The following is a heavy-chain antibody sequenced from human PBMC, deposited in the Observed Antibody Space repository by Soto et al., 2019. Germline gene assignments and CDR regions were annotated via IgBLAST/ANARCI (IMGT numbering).Heavy chain of an antibody. D-gene: IGHD3-3*01. CDR2: ISAFNGDT. V-gene: IGHV1-18*01. CDR3: ARDSPRSGLLGGNY. CDR1: GYSFQRYG. Sequence: QVQLVQSGAEVKRPGASVKVSCKASGYSFQRYGIIWVRQAPGQGLEWVGWISAFNGDTKYAQRLQDRVSMTTDTSTDTAHMELRSLRSDDTAIYYCARDSPRSGLLGGNYWGPGTLVTVSS. J-gene: IGHJ4*02.